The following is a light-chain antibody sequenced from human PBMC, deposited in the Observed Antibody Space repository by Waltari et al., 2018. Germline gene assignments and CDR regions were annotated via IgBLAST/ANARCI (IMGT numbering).Light chain of an antibody. Sequence: DIQMTQSPSSLSASVGDTITITCRASQAIDNDLAWYQQKSGTAPRPLIYYASNLQTGVPSRFGGSGSGKDFTLTIRSLQPDDCATYYCQHYHSYPLTFGGGTKVEIK. CDR1: QAIDND. V-gene: IGKV1-16*01. J-gene: IGKJ4*01. CDR2: YAS. CDR3: QHYHSYPLT.